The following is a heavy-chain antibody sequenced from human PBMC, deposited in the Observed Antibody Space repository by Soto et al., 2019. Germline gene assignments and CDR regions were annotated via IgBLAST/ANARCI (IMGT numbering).Heavy chain of an antibody. CDR2: ISYDGSNK. Sequence: QVQLVESGGGVVQPGRSLRLSCAASGFSFSSYGMHWVRQAPGKGLEWVAVISYDGSNKYYADSVKGRFTISRDNSKNXLXXQMNSLRAEDTAVYYCAKQNSGAATTGYYYYGMDVWGQGTTVTVSS. D-gene: IGHD1-26*01. CDR1: GFSFSSYG. J-gene: IGHJ6*02. V-gene: IGHV3-30*18. CDR3: AKQNSGAATTGYYYYGMDV.